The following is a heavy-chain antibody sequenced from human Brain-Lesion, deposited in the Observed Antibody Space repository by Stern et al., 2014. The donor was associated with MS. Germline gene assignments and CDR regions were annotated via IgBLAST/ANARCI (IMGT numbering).Heavy chain of an antibody. CDR3: ARGERWFDS. V-gene: IGHV3-74*02. CDR2: VNNDGRRT. D-gene: IGHD3-10*01. CDR1: GFTFSNYW. Sequence: EVQLVESGGGLVQPGGSLRLSCAASGFTFSNYWMHWVRPAPGKGLLWVSRVNNDGRRTSYADSVKGRFTMSRDNAKNTLYLQMNSLRVEDTAIYYCARGERWFDSWGQGTLVTVSS. J-gene: IGHJ5*01.